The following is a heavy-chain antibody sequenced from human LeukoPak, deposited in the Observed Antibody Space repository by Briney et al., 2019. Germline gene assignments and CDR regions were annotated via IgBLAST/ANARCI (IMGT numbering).Heavy chain of an antibody. D-gene: IGHD1-26*01. V-gene: IGHV1-69*06. CDR2: IIPIFGTA. J-gene: IGHJ5*02. CDR1: GGTFSSYA. CDR3: ARDVGATPVVWFDP. Sequence: SVKVSCKDSGGTFSSYAISWVRQAPGQGLEWMGGIIPIFGTANYAQKFQGRVTITADKSTSTAYMELSSLRSEDTAVYYCARDVGATPVVWFDPWGQGTLVTVSS.